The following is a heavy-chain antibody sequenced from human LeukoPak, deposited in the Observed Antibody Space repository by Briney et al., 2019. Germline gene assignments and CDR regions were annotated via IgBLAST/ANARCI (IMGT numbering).Heavy chain of an antibody. Sequence: PGGSLRLSCAASGFTFSSYAMTWVRQAPGKGLEWVSAITGSGGSTYYADSAKGRFTISRDNSKNTLYLQMNSLRAEDTAIYYCAKDGTYSNSFFDYWGQGTLVTVSS. V-gene: IGHV3-23*01. J-gene: IGHJ4*02. D-gene: IGHD6-13*01. CDR3: AKDGTYSNSFFDY. CDR1: GFTFSSYA. CDR2: ITGSGGST.